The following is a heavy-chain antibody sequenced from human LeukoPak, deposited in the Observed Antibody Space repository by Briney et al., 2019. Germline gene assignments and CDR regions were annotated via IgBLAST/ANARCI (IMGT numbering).Heavy chain of an antibody. CDR3: ARDRGYSGYDFWFDP. Sequence: ASVRVSCKASGYTFSIYGFSWVRQAPGQGLEWMGWISVYNGNTNYAQKFQGRVTMTTDTSTSTAHMELRSLRSDDTAVYYCARDRGYSGYDFWFDPWGQGTLVTVSS. D-gene: IGHD5-12*01. CDR1: GYTFSIYG. CDR2: ISVYNGNT. J-gene: IGHJ5*02. V-gene: IGHV1-18*01.